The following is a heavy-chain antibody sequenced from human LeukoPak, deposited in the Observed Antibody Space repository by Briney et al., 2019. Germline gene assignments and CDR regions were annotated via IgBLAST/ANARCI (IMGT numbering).Heavy chain of an antibody. D-gene: IGHD3/OR15-3a*01. CDR2: IHYSGRT. J-gene: IGHJ4*02. Sequence: SETLSLTCTVSGDSVTTYYWGWIRQPPGKGLEWIGYIHYSGRTNSNPSLESRVTISVDMSKNQFSLKMRSVTAADTAMYYCARYFCPGDNCLHFDYCGQGTLVTVSS. V-gene: IGHV4-59*02. CDR3: ARYFCPGDNCLHFDY. CDR1: GDSVTTYY.